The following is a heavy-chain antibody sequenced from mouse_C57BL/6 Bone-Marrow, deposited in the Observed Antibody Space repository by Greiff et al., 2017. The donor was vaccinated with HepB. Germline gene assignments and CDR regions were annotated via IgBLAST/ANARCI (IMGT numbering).Heavy chain of an antibody. CDR2: ISSGSSTI. CDR3: ARAYGYYGARDY. Sequence: EVKLVESGGGLVKPGGSLKLSCAASGFTFSDYGMHWVRQAPENGLEWVAYISSGSSTINYADTVKGRFTISRDNAKNTLFLQRTSLRSEDTAMYYCARAYGYYGARDYWGQGTSVTVSS. D-gene: IGHD2-3*01. CDR1: GFTFSDYG. V-gene: IGHV5-17*01. J-gene: IGHJ4*01.